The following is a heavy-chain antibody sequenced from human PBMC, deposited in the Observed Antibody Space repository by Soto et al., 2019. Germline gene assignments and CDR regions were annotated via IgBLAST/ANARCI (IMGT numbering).Heavy chain of an antibody. D-gene: IGHD5-12*01. Sequence: QVQLVPSGAKVKKPGASVKVSCKASGYTFTSYGISWVRQAPGQGLEWMGWINAYNGNTNYAQKFQGRVTMTTDTSTSTDYRELRSLRSDATAVDSWARDVGYGRIDYWGQGTLVTVSA. V-gene: IGHV1-18*01. CDR3: ARDVGYGRIDY. CDR2: INAYNGNT. J-gene: IGHJ4*02. CDR1: GYTFTSYG.